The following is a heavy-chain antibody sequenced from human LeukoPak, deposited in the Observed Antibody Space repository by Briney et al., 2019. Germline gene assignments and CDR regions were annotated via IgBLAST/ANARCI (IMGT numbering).Heavy chain of an antibody. CDR3: ARDPYGSGTY. CDR2: IKQDRSEK. D-gene: IGHD3-10*01. J-gene: IGHJ4*02. Sequence: GGSLRLSCAASGFTFTNYWMSWVRQAPGKGLELVANIKQDRSEKYYVDSVKGRFTISRDNAKNSLYLQMNSLRAEDTAVYYCARDPYGSGTYWGQGTLVTVSS. V-gene: IGHV3-7*01. CDR1: GFTFTNYW.